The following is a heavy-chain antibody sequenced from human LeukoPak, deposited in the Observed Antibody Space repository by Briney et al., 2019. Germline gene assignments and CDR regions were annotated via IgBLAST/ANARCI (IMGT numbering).Heavy chain of an antibody. CDR1: GXTFSSYS. J-gene: IGHJ4*02. V-gene: IGHV3-21*01. CDR3: ARDAAYYGSGIFDS. CDR2: XSSSSSYI. D-gene: IGHD3-10*01. Sequence: GGSXXLSXAASGXTFSSYSMNWVRQAPGKGXXXXSSXSSSSSYIYYADSVKGRFTISRDNAKNSLYLQMNSLRAEDTAVYYCARDAAYYGSGIFDSWGQGTLVTVSS.